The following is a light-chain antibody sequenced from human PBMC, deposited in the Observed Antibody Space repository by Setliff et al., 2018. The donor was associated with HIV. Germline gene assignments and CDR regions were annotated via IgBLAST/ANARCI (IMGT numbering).Light chain of an antibody. Sequence: LAQPPSVSGSPGQSVTISCTGSTSDIGHYNRVSWYQQPPGAAPKLMIYEVSHRPSGVPDRFSGSKSGNTASLTISGLQPEDEADYYCSSYTTSITFVFGTGTKVTVL. CDR3: SSYTTSITFV. J-gene: IGLJ1*01. CDR2: EVS. V-gene: IGLV2-18*02. CDR1: TSDIGHYNR.